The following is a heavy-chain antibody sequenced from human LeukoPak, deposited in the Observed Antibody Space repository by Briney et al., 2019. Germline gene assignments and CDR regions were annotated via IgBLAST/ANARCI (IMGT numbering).Heavy chain of an antibody. CDR2: VDPEDGET. D-gene: IGHD2-2*01. J-gene: IGHJ4*02. CDR1: GYTFTDYY. CDR3: ATDAPAAIEFDY. V-gene: IGHV1-69-2*01. Sequence: GASVKLSCKVSGYTFTDYYMHWVQQAPGKGLELMGLVDPEDGETINANKFQGRVTITADTSTDKAYMELSSLRSEDTAVYYCATDAPAAIEFDYWGQGTLVTVSS.